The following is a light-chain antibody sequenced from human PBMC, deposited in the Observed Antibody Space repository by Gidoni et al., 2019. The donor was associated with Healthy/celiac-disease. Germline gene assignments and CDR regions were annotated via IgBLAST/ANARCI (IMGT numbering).Light chain of an antibody. CDR2: GAS. Sequence: EIVLTQSPGTLSLSPGERATLSCRASLSVSSSYLAWYQQKPGQAPRLLIYGASSRATGIPDRFSGSGSGTDFTLTISRLEPEDFAGYYCQQYGSSPWTFGQGTKVEIK. V-gene: IGKV3-20*01. CDR1: LSVSSSY. J-gene: IGKJ1*01. CDR3: QQYGSSPWT.